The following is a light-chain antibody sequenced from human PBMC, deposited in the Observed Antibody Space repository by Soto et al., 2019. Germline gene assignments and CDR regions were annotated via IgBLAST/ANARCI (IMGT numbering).Light chain of an antibody. CDR2: GAS. V-gene: IGKV3-20*01. CDR3: QQYRSSPLT. J-gene: IGKJ4*01. Sequence: ETVMTQSPATLALSPWERATLSCRASQSVSSSYLAWYQQKPGQAPRLLIYGASSRATGIPDRFSGSGSGTDFTLTISRLEPEDFAVYYSQQYRSSPLTFGGGTKVDIK. CDR1: QSVSSSY.